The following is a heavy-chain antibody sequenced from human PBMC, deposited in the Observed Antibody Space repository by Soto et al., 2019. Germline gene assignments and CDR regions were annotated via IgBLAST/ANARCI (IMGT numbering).Heavy chain of an antibody. CDR1: GYSFTDNI. Sequence: QVHLVQSGAAVRKPGASVKVSCKASGYSFTDNIIHWVRQAPGQSLEWMGWIKPGSGDTKYSQKFQGRVSITRDTSASIVYMDLRSLRSEDTAIYYCAREGGVYNFWSGYSNWYFDFWGRGTLVTVSS. D-gene: IGHD3-3*01. J-gene: IGHJ2*01. CDR3: AREGGVYNFWSGYSNWYFDF. V-gene: IGHV1-3*01. CDR2: IKPGSGDT.